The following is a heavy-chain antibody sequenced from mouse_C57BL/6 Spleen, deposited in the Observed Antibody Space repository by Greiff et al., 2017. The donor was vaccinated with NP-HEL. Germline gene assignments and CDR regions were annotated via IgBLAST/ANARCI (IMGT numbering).Heavy chain of an antibody. D-gene: IGHD1-1*01. CDR2: IYPGSGNT. CDR3: ARMGGITTVPRYFDV. J-gene: IGHJ1*03. V-gene: IGHV1-76*01. CDR1: GYTFTDYY. Sequence: QVQLKQSGAELVRPGASVKLSCKASGYTFTDYYINWVKQRPGQGLEWIARIYPGSGNTYYNEKFKGKATLTAEKSSSTAYMQLSSLTSEDSAVYFCARMGGITTVPRYFDVWGTGTTVTVSS.